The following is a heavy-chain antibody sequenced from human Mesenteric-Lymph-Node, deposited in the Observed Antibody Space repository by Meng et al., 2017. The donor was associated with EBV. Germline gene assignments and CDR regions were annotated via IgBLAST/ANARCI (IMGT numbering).Heavy chain of an antibody. CDR1: GASFSGYY. V-gene: IGHV4-34*01. J-gene: IGHJ4*02. Sequence: QVQLQQWGAGLLKPSETLSLTWAVYGASFSGYYWSWIRQPPGKGLEWIGEINHSGSTNYNPSLKSRVSVSLDTSKNQFSLKLSSVTAADTAVFYCARGRGSRLLFYSSFGSWGQGTLVTVSS. CDR3: ARGRGSRLLFYSSFGS. D-gene: IGHD2-15*01. CDR2: INHSGST.